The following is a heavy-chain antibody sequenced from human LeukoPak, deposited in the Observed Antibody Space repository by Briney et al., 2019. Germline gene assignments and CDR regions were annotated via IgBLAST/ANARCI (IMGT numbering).Heavy chain of an antibody. CDR2: ISAYNGNT. CDR3: AREGLGSGSYLGSPPYY. D-gene: IGHD3-10*01. Sequence: ASVKVSCKASGYTFNRHGISWVRQAPGQGLEWMGWISAYNGNTNYAQKLQGRVTMTTDTSTSTAYMELRSLRSDDTAVYYCAREGLGSGSYLGSPPYYWGQGTLVTVSS. CDR1: GYTFNRHG. V-gene: IGHV1-18*01. J-gene: IGHJ4*02.